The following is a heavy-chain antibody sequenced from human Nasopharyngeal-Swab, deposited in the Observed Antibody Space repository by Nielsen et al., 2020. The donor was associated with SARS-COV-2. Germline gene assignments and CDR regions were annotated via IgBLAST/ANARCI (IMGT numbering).Heavy chain of an antibody. CDR1: GGSISSYY. V-gene: IGHV4-59*01. J-gene: IGHJ5*02. D-gene: IGHD3-10*01. Sequence: SETLSLTCTVSGGSISSYYWSWNRQPPGKGLEWIGYIYYSGSTNYNPSLKSRVTISVDTSKNQFSLKLSSVTAADTAVYYCARDAGYGSGTGVDPWGQGTLVTVSS. CDR3: ARDAGYGSGTGVDP. CDR2: IYYSGST.